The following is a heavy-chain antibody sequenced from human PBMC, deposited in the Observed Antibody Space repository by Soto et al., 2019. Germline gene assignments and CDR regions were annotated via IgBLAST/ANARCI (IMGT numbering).Heavy chain of an antibody. D-gene: IGHD7-27*01. V-gene: IGHV3-23*01. Sequence: EVQVLESGGGLVQPGGSLRLSCAGSGFTFINYAMNWVRQAPGKGLEWVSSIRGGGDAAFFPDSVRGRFTITSDNSKNTVTLQMNSLGVDDTAVYYCARKILGSTTRPNYWYFDLWGRGTLVTVSS. CDR1: GFTFINYA. J-gene: IGHJ2*01. CDR2: IRGGGDAA. CDR3: ARKILGSTTRPNYWYFDL.